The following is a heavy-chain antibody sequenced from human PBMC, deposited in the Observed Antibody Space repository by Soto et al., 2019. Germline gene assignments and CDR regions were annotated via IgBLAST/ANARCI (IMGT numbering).Heavy chain of an antibody. J-gene: IGHJ4*02. CDR3: ANGGLHGSIDGGLSYFHH. CDR1: GFTFSHYP. Sequence: EVQMLESGGYLVQPGGSLRVSCASGFTFSHYPMAWVHQAPGKGLEWVSGFSGSDGVAYYADSVKGRFTISRDNSKNTVFLQMNSLRAEDTAVYYCANGGLHGSIDGGLSYFHHWDQGTVVTVSS. D-gene: IGHD3-16*01. V-gene: IGHV3-23*01. CDR2: FSGSDGVA.